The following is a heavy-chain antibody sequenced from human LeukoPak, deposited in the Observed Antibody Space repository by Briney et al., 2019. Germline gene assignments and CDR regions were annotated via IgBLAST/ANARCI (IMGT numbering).Heavy chain of an antibody. CDR1: GGSITSYN. CDR3: ATGGSYLVY. CDR2: IYATGST. D-gene: IGHD3-10*01. J-gene: IGHJ4*02. V-gene: IGHV4-4*07. Sequence: KPSETLSLTCSVSGGSITSYNWSWIRQPAGKGLEWIGRIYATGSTNYNPSLKSRVTISVDKSKNQFSLKLSSVTAADTAVYYCATGGSYLVYWGQGTLVVVSS.